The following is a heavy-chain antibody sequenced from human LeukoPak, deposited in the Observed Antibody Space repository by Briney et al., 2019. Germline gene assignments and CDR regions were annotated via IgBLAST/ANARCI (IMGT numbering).Heavy chain of an antibody. CDR1: GGTFSSYA. Sequence: ASVKVSCKASGGTFSSYAISWVRQAPGQGLEWMGRIIPIFGTANYAQKFQGRVTITTDESTSTAYMELSSLRSEDTAVYYCARDRDFWSGYHSENWFDPWGQGTLVTVFS. CDR3: ARDRDFWSGYHSENWFDP. CDR2: IIPIFGTA. V-gene: IGHV1-69*05. D-gene: IGHD3-3*01. J-gene: IGHJ5*02.